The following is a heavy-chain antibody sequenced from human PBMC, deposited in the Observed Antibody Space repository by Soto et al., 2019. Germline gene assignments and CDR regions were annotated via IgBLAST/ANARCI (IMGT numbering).Heavy chain of an antibody. CDR3: AKDQRWELPTGGPY. CDR1: VFTFSSYA. V-gene: IGHV3-23*01. Sequence: GGSLRPSCAASVFTFSSYAMSWLRQAPGKGMEWVSAISGSGGSKYYADSVKGRFTISRDNSKNTLYLQMNSLGAEDTAVYYCAKDQRWELPTGGPYWGQGTLVTVSS. D-gene: IGHD2-15*01. J-gene: IGHJ4*02. CDR2: ISGSGGSK.